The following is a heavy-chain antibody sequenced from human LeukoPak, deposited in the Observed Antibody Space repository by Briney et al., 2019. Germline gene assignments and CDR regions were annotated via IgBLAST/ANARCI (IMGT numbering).Heavy chain of an antibody. V-gene: IGHV4-34*01. D-gene: IGHD5-12*01. CDR3: ARRSGSRYSGYETFDY. Sequence: TETLSLTCAVYGGSFSGYYWSWIRQPPGKGLDRIGEINHSGSTNYNPSLKTRVTISVDTSKNQFSLKLSSVTAADTAVYYCARRSGSRYSGYETFDYWGQGTLVTVSS. CDR2: INHSGST. CDR1: GGSFSGYY. J-gene: IGHJ4*02.